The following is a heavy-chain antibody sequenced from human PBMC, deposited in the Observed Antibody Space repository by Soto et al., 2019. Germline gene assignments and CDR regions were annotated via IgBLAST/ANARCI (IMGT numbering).Heavy chain of an antibody. Sequence: EVQLVEFGGTLVQPGGSLRLSCAASGVTFSSYNMNWVRQAPGKGLEWVAFITGTSNVIYYADSVKGRFTISRDNAKNSLYLQMNSLRDEDTAVYYCASGCFNGGCWMMTWGQGTLVTVSS. J-gene: IGHJ4*02. CDR2: ITGTSNVI. V-gene: IGHV3-48*02. CDR1: GVTFSSYN. D-gene: IGHD2-8*01. CDR3: ASGCFNGGCWMMT.